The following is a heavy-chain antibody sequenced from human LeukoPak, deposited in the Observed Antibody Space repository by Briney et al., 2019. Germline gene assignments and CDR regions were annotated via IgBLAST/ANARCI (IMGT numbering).Heavy chain of an antibody. CDR2: ISYSGDRT. Sequence: SGGSLRLSCAASGFTFSDYVMGWVRQAPGKGLEWVSGISYSGDRTYYADSVKGRFTISRDNSKNTLYLQMNSLRAEDTAIYYCTKDSSMVRGDYDYFDYWGQGTLVTVSS. V-gene: IGHV3-23*01. J-gene: IGHJ4*02. D-gene: IGHD3-10*01. CDR1: GFTFSDYV. CDR3: TKDSSMVRGDYDYFDY.